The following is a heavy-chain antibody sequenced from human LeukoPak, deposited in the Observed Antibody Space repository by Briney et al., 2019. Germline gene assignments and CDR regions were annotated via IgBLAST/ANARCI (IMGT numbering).Heavy chain of an antibody. J-gene: IGHJ4*02. Sequence: SVKVSCKASGGTFRSFAISWVRQAPGQGLEWMGGIISIFRTANYAQKFQGRVTITADESTSTAYMELSSLRSEDTAVYYCARALRYYSDSSGYAFDYWGQGTLVTVSS. CDR3: ARALRYYSDSSGYAFDY. D-gene: IGHD3-22*01. CDR2: IISIFRTA. CDR1: GGTFRSFA. V-gene: IGHV1-69*13.